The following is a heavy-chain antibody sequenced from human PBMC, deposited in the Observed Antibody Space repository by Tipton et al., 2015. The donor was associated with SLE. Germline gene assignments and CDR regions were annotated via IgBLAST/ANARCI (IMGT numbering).Heavy chain of an antibody. CDR1: GFTLSNYW. V-gene: IGHV3-7*01. CDR2: IKEDGSET. Sequence: SLRISCAASGFTLSNYWMNWVRQAPGKGLQWVGQIKEDGSETDYVGSVKGRFSISRDNIKNSLYLEMNSLRAEDSGVYYWACEQRTTREHWDYYYSYLDVWGLGATFTVS. CDR3: ACEQRTTREHWDYYYSYLDV. D-gene: IGHD1-14*01. J-gene: IGHJ6*02.